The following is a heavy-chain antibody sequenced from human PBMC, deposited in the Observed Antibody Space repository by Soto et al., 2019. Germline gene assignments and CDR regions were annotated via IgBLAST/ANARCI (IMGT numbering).Heavy chain of an antibody. J-gene: IGHJ6*02. D-gene: IGHD1-7*01. Sequence: SETLSLTCTVSGGSISSSSYYWGWIRQPPGKGLEWIGGIYYSGSTYYNPSLKSRVTISVDTSKNQFSLKLSSVTAADTAVYYCARHGATGTTARGYYYYYGMDVWGQGTTVTVSS. V-gene: IGHV4-39*01. CDR1: GGSISSSSYY. CDR2: IYYSGST. CDR3: ARHGATGTTARGYYYYYGMDV.